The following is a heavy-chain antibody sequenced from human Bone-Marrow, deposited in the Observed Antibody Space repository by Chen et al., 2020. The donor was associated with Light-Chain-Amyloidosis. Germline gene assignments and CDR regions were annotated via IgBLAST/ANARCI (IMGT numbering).Heavy chain of an antibody. V-gene: IGHV2-5*01. Sequence: QITLKESGPTLVRPTQTLTLTCIFSGFSLSAGGEGVGWIRQPPGKALACLAVIYWSGDKRYSPSLKRRLTITKDTSRNQVVLTMTNMDPFDTATYYCARTVHHYDNSGHLWDGFDIWGQGTAVTVSS. CDR3: ARTVHHYDNSGHLWDGFDI. CDR1: GFSLSAGGEG. D-gene: IGHD3-22*01. J-gene: IGHJ3*02. CDR2: IYWSGDK.